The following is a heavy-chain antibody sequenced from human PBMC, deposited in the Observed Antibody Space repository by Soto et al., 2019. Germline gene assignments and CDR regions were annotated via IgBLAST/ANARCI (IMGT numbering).Heavy chain of an antibody. CDR3: ARHVFAGRLFDP. CDR2: IYYSGST. V-gene: IGHV4-39*01. D-gene: IGHD3-3*01. CDR1: GGSISSSSYY. J-gene: IGHJ5*02. Sequence: SETLSLTCTVSGGSISSSSYYWGWIRQPPGKGLEWIGSIYYSGSTYYNPSLKSRVTISVDTSKNQFSPKLSSVTAADTAVYYCARHVFAGRLFDPWGQGTLVTVSS.